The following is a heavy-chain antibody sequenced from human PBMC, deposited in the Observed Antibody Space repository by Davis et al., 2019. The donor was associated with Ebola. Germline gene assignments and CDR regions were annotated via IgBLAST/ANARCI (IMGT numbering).Heavy chain of an antibody. D-gene: IGHD6-6*01. Sequence: PGGSLRLSCAASGFTFSSYAMRWVRQAPGKGLEWVAVISYDGSNKYYADPVKGRFTISRDNSKNTLYLQMNSLRAEDTAVYYCANDWYSSSSGGIFDYWGQGTLVTVSS. CDR1: GFTFSSYA. CDR2: ISYDGSNK. CDR3: ANDWYSSSSGGIFDY. J-gene: IGHJ4*02. V-gene: IGHV3-30-3*02.